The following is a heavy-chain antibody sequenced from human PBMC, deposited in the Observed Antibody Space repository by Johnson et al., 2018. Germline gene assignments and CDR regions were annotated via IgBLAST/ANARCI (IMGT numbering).Heavy chain of an antibody. CDR3: AKERRRGYSYGYGYGGAFDS. J-gene: IGHJ3*02. V-gene: IGHV3-30*18. Sequence: QVQLVESGGGVVQPGRSLRLSCAASGFTFSSYGMHWVRQAPGKGLEWVAVISYDGSNKYYADSVKGRFTISRDNSKNTLYLQMNSLRAEDTGVYYCAKERRRGYSYGYGYGGAFDSWGQGTMVTVSS. D-gene: IGHD5-18*01. CDR1: GFTFSSYG. CDR2: ISYDGSNK.